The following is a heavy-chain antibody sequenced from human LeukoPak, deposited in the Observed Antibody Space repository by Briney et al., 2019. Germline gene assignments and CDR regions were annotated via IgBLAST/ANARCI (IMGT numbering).Heavy chain of an antibody. CDR3: AREIGDYDFWSGTRGNGMDV. D-gene: IGHD3-3*01. J-gene: IGHJ6*02. CDR2: ISYVETSK. V-gene: IGHV3-30-3*01. CDR1: GFTFSSYA. Sequence: GGSLRLSCAASGFTFSSYAMHWVRQAPGKGLEWVAVISYVETSKYYADSMKGRFTISRDNSKNMVYLQMNSLRAEDTAVYYCAREIGDYDFWSGTRGNGMDVWGQGTTVTVSS.